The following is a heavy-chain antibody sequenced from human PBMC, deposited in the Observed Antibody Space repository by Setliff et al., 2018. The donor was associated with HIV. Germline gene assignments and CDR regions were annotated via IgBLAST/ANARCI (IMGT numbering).Heavy chain of an antibody. Sequence: KPSETLSLTCVVSGDSIDNKYYWAWIRQPPGRGLEWIGTVYHTGTAYYNSSLKSRVTISVDTSKNQFSLKLSSVTAADTAVYYCARHEITMVRGVTIKAGYSFDYWGQGTLVTVSS. CDR3: ARHEITMVRGVTIKAGYSFDY. CDR1: GDSIDNKYY. V-gene: IGHV4-38-2*01. CDR2: VYHTGTA. J-gene: IGHJ4*02. D-gene: IGHD3-10*01.